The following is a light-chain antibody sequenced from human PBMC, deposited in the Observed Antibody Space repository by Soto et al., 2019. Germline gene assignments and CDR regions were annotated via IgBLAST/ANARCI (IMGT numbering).Light chain of an antibody. V-gene: IGKV3-20*01. CDR1: QSVKSTY. J-gene: IGKJ2*01. Sequence: ELVLTQSPGTLSLSPGERATLSCRASQSVKSTYFAWYQKHPDQAPRLLIYGASSRATGIPNRFSGSGCGTDFDFTISRLEAEDFAVYYCQHHGSSPANTFGQGTKLEIK. CDR3: QHHGSSPANT. CDR2: GAS.